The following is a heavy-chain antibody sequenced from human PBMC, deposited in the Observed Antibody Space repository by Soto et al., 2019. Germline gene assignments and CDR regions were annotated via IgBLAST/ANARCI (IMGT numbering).Heavy chain of an antibody. CDR2: IKHDGSVQ. D-gene: IGHD4-4*01. CDR3: ARATYSNAWYRFDL. V-gene: IGHV3-7*03. J-gene: IGHJ4*02. Sequence: PVGSPRLSCEASGFTFSGYWMSWVRQAPGKGLGWVADIKHDGSVQYYVDSVKGRFTISRDNAKKLLYLQMNGLRAEDTALYYCARATYSNAWYRFDLWGQGTLVTVSS. CDR1: GFTFSGYW.